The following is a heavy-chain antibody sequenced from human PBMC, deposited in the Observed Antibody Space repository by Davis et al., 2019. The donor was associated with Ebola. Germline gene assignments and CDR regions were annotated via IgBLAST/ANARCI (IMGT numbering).Heavy chain of an antibody. Sequence: ASVKVSCKASGYTFTGYFIHWVRQAPGQGLEWMGIVNPNGGITSSAQKFQGRVTMTRDTSTSTVYMELTSLRSEDTAVYYCARSTAMVTNWFDPWGQGTLVTVSS. CDR3: ARSTAMVTNWFDP. CDR2: VNPNGGIT. V-gene: IGHV1-46*01. CDR1: GYTFTGYF. J-gene: IGHJ5*02. D-gene: IGHD2-21*02.